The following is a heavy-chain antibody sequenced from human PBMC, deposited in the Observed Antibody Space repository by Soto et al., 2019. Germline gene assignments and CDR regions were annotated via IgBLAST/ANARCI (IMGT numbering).Heavy chain of an antibody. D-gene: IGHD1-26*01. J-gene: IGHJ5*02. CDR1: GGSVSSCCYY. CDR2: IYYSGST. Sequence: SETLSLTFTVSGGSVSSCCYYWSWIRQHPGKGLEWIGYIYYSGSTYYNPSLKSRVTISVDTSKNQFSLKLSSVTAADTAVYYCARDVPIDAVGATGNNWFDPWGQGTLVTVSS. CDR3: ARDVPIDAVGATGNNWFDP. V-gene: IGHV4-31*03.